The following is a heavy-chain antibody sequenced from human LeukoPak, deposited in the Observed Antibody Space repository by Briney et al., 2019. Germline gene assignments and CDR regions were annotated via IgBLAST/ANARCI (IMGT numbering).Heavy chain of an antibody. Sequence: PGGSLRLSCAASGFTFSSYAMHWVRQAPGKGLEWVAVISYDGSNKYYADSVKGRFTISRDNSKNTLYLQMNSLRAEDTAVYYCARDLTDHYYGRDYYYYMDVWGKGTTVTISS. CDR2: ISYDGSNK. CDR1: GFTFSSYA. D-gene: IGHD3-10*01. V-gene: IGHV3-30*04. CDR3: ARDLTDHYYGRDYYYYMDV. J-gene: IGHJ6*03.